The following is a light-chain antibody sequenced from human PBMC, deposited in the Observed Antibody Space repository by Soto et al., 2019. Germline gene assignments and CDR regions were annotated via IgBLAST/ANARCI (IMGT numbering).Light chain of an antibody. Sequence: EIVLTQSPGTLSLSPGERATLSCRASQSLSSSYLAWYQQKPGQAPRLLIYGASSRATGIPDRFSGSGSGTDFTLTISSLQPEDFATYYCQQSYSTPITFGQGTRLEIK. CDR3: QQSYSTPIT. CDR1: QSLSSSY. CDR2: GAS. V-gene: IGKV3-20*01. J-gene: IGKJ5*01.